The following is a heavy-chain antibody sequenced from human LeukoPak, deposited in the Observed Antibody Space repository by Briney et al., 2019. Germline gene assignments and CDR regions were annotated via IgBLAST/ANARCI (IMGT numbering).Heavy chain of an antibody. CDR2: IYYSGST. J-gene: IGHJ3*02. D-gene: IGHD1-26*01. Sequence: PSETLSLTCAVYGGSFSGYYWSWIRQPPGKGLEWIGYIYYSGSTNYNPSLKSRVTISVDTSKNQFSLKLSSVTAADTAVYYCARGSGSYGDIWGQGTMVTVSS. CDR3: ARGSGSYGDI. V-gene: IGHV4-59*01. CDR1: GGSFSGYY.